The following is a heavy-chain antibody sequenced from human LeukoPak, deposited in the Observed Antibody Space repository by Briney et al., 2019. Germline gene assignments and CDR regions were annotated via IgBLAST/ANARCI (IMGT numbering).Heavy chain of an antibody. Sequence: NPSQTLSLTCAISGDSVSSNNGAWNWIRQSPSRGLEWLGRTYYRSKWYNDYAESMKGRITINSDTSKNQFSLQLNPVTPEDTAVYYCARHLGNSGWYTFDYWGQGTLVTVS. J-gene: IGHJ4*02. CDR2: TYYRSKWYN. V-gene: IGHV6-1*01. CDR3: ARHLGNSGWYTFDY. D-gene: IGHD6-19*01. CDR1: GDSVSSNNGA.